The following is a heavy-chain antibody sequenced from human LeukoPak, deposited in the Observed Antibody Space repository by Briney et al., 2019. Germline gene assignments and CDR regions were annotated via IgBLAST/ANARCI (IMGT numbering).Heavy chain of an antibody. Sequence: ASVKVSCKASGYTFTSYGISWVRQAPGQGLEWMGWISAYNGNTNYAQKLQGRVTMTTDTSTSTAYMELRSLRSDDTAVYYCARAAQNWNNAPYFDFWGQETLVTVSS. J-gene: IGHJ4*02. CDR2: ISAYNGNT. D-gene: IGHD1-1*01. V-gene: IGHV1-18*01. CDR1: GYTFTSYG. CDR3: ARAAQNWNNAPYFDF.